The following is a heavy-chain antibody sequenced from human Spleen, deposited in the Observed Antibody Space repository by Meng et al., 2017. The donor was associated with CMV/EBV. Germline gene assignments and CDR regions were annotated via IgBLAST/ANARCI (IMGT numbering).Heavy chain of an antibody. D-gene: IGHD4-11*01. CDR3: TRAGYSNYGMDV. Sequence: SLRLSCLASGFTLGDFHMTWVRQAPGKGLEWVGFIRSTPYGGTTEYAASVKGRFTISRDDSKSIAYLQMNSLKTEDTAVYYCTRAGYSNYGMDVWGQGTTVTVSS. J-gene: IGHJ6*02. CDR2: IRSTPYGGTT. CDR1: GFTLGDFH. V-gene: IGHV3-49*04.